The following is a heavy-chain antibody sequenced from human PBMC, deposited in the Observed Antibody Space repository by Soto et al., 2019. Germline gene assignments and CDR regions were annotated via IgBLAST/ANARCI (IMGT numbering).Heavy chain of an antibody. CDR2: IYYSGST. J-gene: IGHJ4*02. V-gene: IGHV4-61*01. CDR1: GGSVSSGSYY. CDR3: ARSPSVSVGYYFDY. Sequence: SETLSLTCTVSGGSVSSGSYYWSWIRQPPGKGLEWIGYIYYSGSTYYNPSLKSRVTISVDTSKNQFSLKLSSVTAADTAVYYCARSPSVSVGYYFDYWGQGTLVTVSS. D-gene: IGHD3-10*01.